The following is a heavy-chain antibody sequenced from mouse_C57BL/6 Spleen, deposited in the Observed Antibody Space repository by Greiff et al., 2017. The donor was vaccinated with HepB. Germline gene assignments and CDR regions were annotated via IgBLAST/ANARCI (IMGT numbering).Heavy chain of an antibody. Sequence: EVKLVESGGGLVKPGGSLKLSCAASGFTFSDYGMHWVRQAPEKGLEWVAYISSGSSTIYYADTVKGRFTISRDNAKNTLFLQMSSLRSEDTARDYWARSPLRRENDLDYRGQGTTLTGSS. D-gene: IGHD1-1*01. CDR3: ARSPLRRENDLDY. J-gene: IGHJ2*01. V-gene: IGHV5-17*01. CDR2: ISSGSSTI. CDR1: GFTFSDYG.